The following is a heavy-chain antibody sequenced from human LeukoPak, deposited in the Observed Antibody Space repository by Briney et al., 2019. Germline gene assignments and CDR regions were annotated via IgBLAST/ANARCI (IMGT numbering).Heavy chain of an antibody. D-gene: IGHD5-12*01. CDR2: INANSGGT. J-gene: IGHJ4*02. Sequence: ASVKVSCKASGYTFTGHYMHWVRQAPGQGLEWMGWINANSGGTNYEQEFQGRVTMTRDTSISTAYMELSSLRADDTAVYYCARRSGYGGDSYFDYWGQGTLVTVSS. CDR1: GYTFTGHY. V-gene: IGHV1-2*02. CDR3: ARRSGYGGDSYFDY.